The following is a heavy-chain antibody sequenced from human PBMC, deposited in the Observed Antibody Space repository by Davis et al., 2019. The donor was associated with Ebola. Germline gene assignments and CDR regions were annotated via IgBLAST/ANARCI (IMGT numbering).Heavy chain of an antibody. V-gene: IGHV3-23*01. Sequence: PGGSLRLSCVASNFTFSTYAMSWVRQAPGQGLEWVSAITGSGTHTYYANAVKGRFTMSRDNSKNTVSLQMNGLTAEDTARYYCAKEVIASDYGVYYGLDVWGQGTTVTVSS. D-gene: IGHD4-17*01. J-gene: IGHJ6*02. CDR2: ITGSGTHT. CDR3: AKEVIASDYGVYYGLDV. CDR1: NFTFSTYA.